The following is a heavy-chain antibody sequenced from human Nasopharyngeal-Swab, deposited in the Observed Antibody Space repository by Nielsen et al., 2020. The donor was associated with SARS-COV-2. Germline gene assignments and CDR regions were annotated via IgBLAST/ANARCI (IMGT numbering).Heavy chain of an antibody. D-gene: IGHD2-8*01. CDR2: IYSGGNA. CDR3: ARDTGFCTRGSCGPFDS. CDR1: GFTFGDYA. J-gene: IGHJ4*02. Sequence: GESLKISCTASGFTFGDYAMSWFRQAPGKGLEWVSVIYSGGNAYYADSVKGRFTISRDTSKNMLYLQMDSVRADDTAVYYCARDTGFCTRGSCGPFDSWGQGTLVSVSS. V-gene: IGHV3-53*01.